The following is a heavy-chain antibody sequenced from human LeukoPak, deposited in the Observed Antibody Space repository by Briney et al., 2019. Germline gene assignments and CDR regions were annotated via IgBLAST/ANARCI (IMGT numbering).Heavy chain of an antibody. V-gene: IGHV1-18*01. CDR2: ISTYNGNT. J-gene: IGHJ4*02. D-gene: IGHD3-16*02. CDR3: ARDRGDYIWGSYRYMDY. Sequence: ASVKVSCKASGYTFTSYGISWVRQAPGQGLEWVGWISTYNGNTNHAQKFQGRVTMTTDTSTSTAYMELRSLRSDDTAVYYRARDRGDYIWGSYRYMDYWGQGTLVTVSS. CDR1: GYTFTSYG.